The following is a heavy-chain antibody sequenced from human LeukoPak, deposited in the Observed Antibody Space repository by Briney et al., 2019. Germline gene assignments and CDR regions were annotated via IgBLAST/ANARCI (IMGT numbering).Heavy chain of an antibody. D-gene: IGHD2-2*01. Sequence: ASVTVSCKSSGFGFSTYDINWVRQAAGQGLELMGWINPKSNNTGFAQRFQGRVTMTTNTSINIAYMELDSMTSEDTAVYFCARGRGFLPAASPFDYWGQGTLVTVSS. CDR1: GFGFSTYD. CDR2: INPKSNNT. V-gene: IGHV1-8*01. CDR3: ARGRGFLPAASPFDY. J-gene: IGHJ4*02.